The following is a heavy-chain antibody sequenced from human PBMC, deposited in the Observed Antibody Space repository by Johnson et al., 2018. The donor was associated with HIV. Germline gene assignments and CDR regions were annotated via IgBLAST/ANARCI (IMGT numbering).Heavy chain of an antibody. D-gene: IGHD3-22*01. CDR3: ARGRPSGSHDAFDI. J-gene: IGHJ3*02. Sequence: QVQLVESGGRLVKPGGSLRLSCAASGFTFSDYYMSWIRQAPGKGLEWVSYISSSGSTIYYADCVKGRFTISRDNAKNSLSLQMNSLRAEDTAVYYCARGRPSGSHDAFDIWGQGTMVTVSS. CDR1: GFTFSDYY. V-gene: IGHV3-11*04. CDR2: ISSSGSTI.